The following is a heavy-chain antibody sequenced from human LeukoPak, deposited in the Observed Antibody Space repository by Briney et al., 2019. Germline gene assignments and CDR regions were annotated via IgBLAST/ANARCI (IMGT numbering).Heavy chain of an antibody. CDR1: GYSFTSYW. Sequence: GESLRISCKGSGYSFTSYWISWVRQMPGKGLEWMGRIDPSDSYTNYSPPFQGHVTISADKSISTAYLQWSSLKASDTAIYYCARHLSSITSCPNYWGQGTLVTVSS. J-gene: IGHJ4*02. CDR2: IDPSDSYT. D-gene: IGHD2-2*01. CDR3: ARHLSSITSCPNY. V-gene: IGHV5-10-1*01.